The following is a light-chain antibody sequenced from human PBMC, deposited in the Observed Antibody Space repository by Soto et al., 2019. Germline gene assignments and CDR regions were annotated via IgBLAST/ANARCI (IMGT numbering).Light chain of an antibody. CDR2: GAS. Sequence: EIVLTQSPGTLSLSPGERATLSCRASQSVSSSYLAWYQQKPGQAPRLLIYGASSRATGIPDRFSGSGSGTNFTLTISRLEAGDFAVYYCQQGVTFGGATKVEIK. J-gene: IGKJ4*01. V-gene: IGKV3-20*01. CDR3: QQGVT. CDR1: QSVSSSY.